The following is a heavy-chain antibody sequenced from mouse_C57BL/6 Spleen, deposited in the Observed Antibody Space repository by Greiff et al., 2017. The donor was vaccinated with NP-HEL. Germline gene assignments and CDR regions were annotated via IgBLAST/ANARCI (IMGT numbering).Heavy chain of an antibody. CDR1: GYAFSSSW. V-gene: IGHV1-82*01. CDR3: AVLLRYWYFDV. D-gene: IGHD1-1*01. Sequence: VQLQQSGPELVKPGASVKISCKASGYAFSSSWMNWVKQRPGKGLEWIGRIYPGDGDTNYNGKFKGKATLTADKSSSTAYMQLSSLTSEDSAVYFCAVLLRYWYFDVWGTGTTVTVSS. CDR2: IYPGDGDT. J-gene: IGHJ1*03.